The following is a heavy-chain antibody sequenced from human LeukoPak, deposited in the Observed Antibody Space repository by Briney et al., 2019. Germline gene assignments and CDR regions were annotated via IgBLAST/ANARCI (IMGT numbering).Heavy chain of an antibody. J-gene: IGHJ3*02. CDR1: GGSISSSDYY. D-gene: IGHD2-15*01. V-gene: IGHV4-30-4*08. CDR3: ARAPIVVVVAATWDAFDI. CDR2: IYYSGST. Sequence: NPSETLSLTCSVSGGSISSSDYYWGWIRQPPGKGLEWIGYIYYSGSTYYNPSLKSRVTISVDTSKNQFSLKLSSVTAADTAVYYCARAPIVVVVAATWDAFDIWGQGTMVTVSS.